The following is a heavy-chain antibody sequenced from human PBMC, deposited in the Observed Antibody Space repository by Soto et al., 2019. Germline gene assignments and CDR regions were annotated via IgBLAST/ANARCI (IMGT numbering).Heavy chain of an antibody. V-gene: IGHV4-34*01. CDR2: INHSGIT. CDR1: GGSFSGYY. Sequence: SETLSLTCAVYGGSFSGYYWSWIRQPPGKGLEWIGEINHSGITNYNPSLKSRVTTSVDTSKNQFSLKLTSVTAADTAVYYCARGPYYDLWNGSYYYYYALDVWGQGTTVTVSS. J-gene: IGHJ6*02. CDR3: ARGPYYDLWNGSYYYYYALDV. D-gene: IGHD3-3*01.